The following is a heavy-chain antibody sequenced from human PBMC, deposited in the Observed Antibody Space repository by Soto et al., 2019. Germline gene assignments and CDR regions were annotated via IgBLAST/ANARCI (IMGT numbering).Heavy chain of an antibody. J-gene: IGHJ2*01. CDR2: INHSGST. CDR1: GGSFSGYY. Sequence: QVQLQQWGAGLLKPSETLSLTCAVYGGSFSGYYWSWIRQPPGKGLEWIGEINHSGSTNYNPSLKSRVTISVDTSKNQFSLKLSSVTAADTAVYYCARGGRSYWYVDLWGRGTLVTVSS. D-gene: IGHD1-26*01. V-gene: IGHV4-34*01. CDR3: ARGGRSYWYVDL.